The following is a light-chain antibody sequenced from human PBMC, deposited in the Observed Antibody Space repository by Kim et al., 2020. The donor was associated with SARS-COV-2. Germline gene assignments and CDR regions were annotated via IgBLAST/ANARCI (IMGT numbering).Light chain of an antibody. Sequence: QGERSTPSCGASQRLSRSNLAWYQEKPGQAPRHLIYSASSRATGIPDRFSGSGSGTDFTLTISRLEPEDFAVYYCQQYGSSPRTFGQGTKVDVK. J-gene: IGKJ1*01. V-gene: IGKV3-20*01. CDR3: QQYGSSPRT. CDR2: SAS. CDR1: QRLSRSN.